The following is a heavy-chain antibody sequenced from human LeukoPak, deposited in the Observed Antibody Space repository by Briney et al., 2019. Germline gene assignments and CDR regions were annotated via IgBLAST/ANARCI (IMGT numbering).Heavy chain of an antibody. J-gene: IGHJ3*01. CDR3: ARDQFYAFDV. Sequence: GGSLRLSCVASGFTFSTYAIHWVRQAPGKGLEWVAVVSKDGNTKYYADSVKGRFTISRDNSKNTVYLQMNSLRAEDTSVYYCARDQFYAFDVWGQGTMVTVSS. CDR2: VSKDGNTK. CDR1: GFTFSTYA. V-gene: IGHV3-30*04.